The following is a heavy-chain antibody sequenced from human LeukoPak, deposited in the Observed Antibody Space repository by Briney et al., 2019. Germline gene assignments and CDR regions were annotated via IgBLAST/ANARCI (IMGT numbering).Heavy chain of an antibody. D-gene: IGHD3-10*01. J-gene: IGHJ6*02. CDR2: INHSGST. V-gene: IGHV4-34*01. CDR3: ARVPGSGCMDV. CDR1: GGSFSGYY. Sequence: SETLSLTCAVYGGSFSGYYWSWIRQPPGKGLEWIGEINHSGSTNYNPSLKSRVTISVDTSKNQFSLKLSSVTAADTAVYYCARVPGSGCMDVWGQGTTVTVSS.